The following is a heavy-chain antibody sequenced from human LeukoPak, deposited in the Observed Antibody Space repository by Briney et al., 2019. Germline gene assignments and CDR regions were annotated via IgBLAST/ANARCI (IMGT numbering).Heavy chain of an antibody. CDR1: GGSISSSSYY. J-gene: IGHJ5*02. D-gene: IGHD6-13*01. CDR3: ARDLSIAAAGLDWFDP. CDR2: IYYSGST. Sequence: SETLSLTCTVSGGSISSSSYYWGWIRQPPGKGLEWIGSIYYSGSTYYNPSLKSRVTMSVDTSKNQFSLKLSSVTAADTAVYYCARDLSIAAAGLDWFDPWGQGTRVTVSS. V-gene: IGHV4-39*07.